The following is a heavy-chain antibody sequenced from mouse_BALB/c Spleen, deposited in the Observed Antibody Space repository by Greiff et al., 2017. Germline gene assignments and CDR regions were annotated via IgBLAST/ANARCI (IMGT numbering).Heavy chain of an antibody. Sequence: EVQLQESGGGLVQPGGSLRLSCATSGFTFTDYYMSWVRQPPGKALEWLGFIRNKANGYTTEYSASVKGRFTISRDNSQSILYLQMNTLRAEDSATYYCARDSTIYYYGSSYWYFDVWGAGTTVTVSS. CDR1: GFTFTDYY. J-gene: IGHJ1*01. D-gene: IGHD1-1*01. CDR2: IRNKANGYTT. V-gene: IGHV7-3*02. CDR3: ARDSTIYYYGSSYWYFDV.